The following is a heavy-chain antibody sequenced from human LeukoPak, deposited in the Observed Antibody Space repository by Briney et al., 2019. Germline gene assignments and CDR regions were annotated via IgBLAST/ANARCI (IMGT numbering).Heavy chain of an antibody. J-gene: IGHJ4*02. D-gene: IGHD6-19*01. CDR2: SSGYSDNK. Sequence: ASVKVSCKASGYTFTGYYMHWVRQAHGQGLEWMGWSSGYSDNKYYAQKLQGRVTMTTDTSTSTAYMELRSLRSDDTAVYYCARDSSGCDYWGQGTLVTVSS. CDR1: GYTFTGYY. CDR3: ARDSSGCDY. V-gene: IGHV1-18*04.